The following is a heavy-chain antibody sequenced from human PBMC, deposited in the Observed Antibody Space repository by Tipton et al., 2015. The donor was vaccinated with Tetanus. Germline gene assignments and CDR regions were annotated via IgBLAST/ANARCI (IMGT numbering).Heavy chain of an antibody. CDR3: VKKAGGGSHPRGFFDY. V-gene: IGHV3-64D*08. D-gene: IGHD2-15*01. J-gene: IGHJ4*02. CDR2: ISSNGGST. Sequence: SLRLSCSASGFTFSSYAMHWVRQAPGKGLEYVSAISSNGGSTYYADSVKGRFTISRDNSKNTLYLQMSSLRAGDTAVYYCVKKAGGGSHPRGFFDYWGQGTLVTVSS. CDR1: GFTFSSYA.